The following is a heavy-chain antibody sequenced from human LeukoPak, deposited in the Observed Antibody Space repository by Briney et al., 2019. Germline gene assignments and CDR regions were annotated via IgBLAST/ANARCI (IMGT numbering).Heavy chain of an antibody. CDR3: ARDGAGFSSSKYFYYYYYMDV. CDR1: GYTFTTYY. CDR2: INPSGGST. D-gene: IGHD6-13*01. V-gene: IGHV1-46*01. J-gene: IGHJ6*03. Sequence: ASVKVSCKASGYTFTTYYMHWVRQAPGQGLEWMGIINPSGGSTSYAQKFQGRVIMTRDMSTSTVYMELGSLRFEDTAVYYCARDGAGFSSSKYFYYYYYMDVWGKGTTVTVSS.